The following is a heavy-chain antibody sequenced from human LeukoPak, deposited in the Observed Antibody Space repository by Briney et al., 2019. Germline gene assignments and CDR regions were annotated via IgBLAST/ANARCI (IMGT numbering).Heavy chain of an antibody. J-gene: IGHJ4*02. D-gene: IGHD5-12*01. CDR2: ISSSSSYI. Sequence: MTGGSLTLSCAASGFTFSSYSMNWVREAPEKGLEWVSSISSSSSYIYYADSAKGRFTISRDNAKNSLYLQMNSLRAEDTAVYYCARDNSGYQLNYWGQRPLLTVSS. CDR1: GFTFSSYS. V-gene: IGHV3-21*01. CDR3: ARDNSGYQLNY.